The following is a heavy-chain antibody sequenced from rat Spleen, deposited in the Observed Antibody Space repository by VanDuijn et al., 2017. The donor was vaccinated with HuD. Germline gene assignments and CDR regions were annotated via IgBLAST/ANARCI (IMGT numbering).Heavy chain of an antibody. D-gene: IGHD1-1*01. CDR3: ARDTGYYYSAPFDY. J-gene: IGHJ2*01. Sequence: QVQLMESGPGLVQPSETLSLTCTVSGFSLTSYNVHWVRQPPGKGLEWMGVMWSGGSTDYNSALKSRLSISRDTSKNQVFLKMNSLQSEDTTTYYCARDTGYYYSAPFDYWGQGVMVTVSS. V-gene: IGHV2-45*01. CDR1: GFSLTSYN. CDR2: MWSGGST.